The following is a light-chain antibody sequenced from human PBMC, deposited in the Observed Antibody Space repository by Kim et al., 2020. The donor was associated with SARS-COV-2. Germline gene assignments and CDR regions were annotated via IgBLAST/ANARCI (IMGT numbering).Light chain of an antibody. CDR3: QQYGSAPFT. CDR2: GAS. CDR1: QPVTSNY. Sequence: PGARAPHSCRARQPVTSNYLAWYQQKPGQAPRLLISGASRRATGIPDRFSGSGSGTDFTLTISRLEPEDFAVYFCQQYGSAPFTFGQGTKLEI. V-gene: IGKV3-20*01. J-gene: IGKJ2*01.